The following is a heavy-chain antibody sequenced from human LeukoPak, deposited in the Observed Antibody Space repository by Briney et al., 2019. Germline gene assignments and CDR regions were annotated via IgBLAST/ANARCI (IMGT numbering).Heavy chain of an antibody. Sequence: PGGSLRLSCAASGFTFSSHWMSWVRQAPGKGLEWVANIKQDGSEKYYVDSVKGRFTISRDNAKNSLYLQMNSLRAEDTAVYYCARGVIVVVVAAIPHGFDYWGQGTLVTVSS. J-gene: IGHJ4*02. D-gene: IGHD2-15*01. V-gene: IGHV3-7*01. CDR1: GFTFSSHW. CDR2: IKQDGSEK. CDR3: ARGVIVVVVAAIPHGFDY.